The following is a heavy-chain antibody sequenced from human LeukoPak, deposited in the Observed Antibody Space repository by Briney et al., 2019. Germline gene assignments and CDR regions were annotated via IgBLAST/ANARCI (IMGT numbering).Heavy chain of an antibody. CDR2: ISAYNGNT. V-gene: IGHV1-18*01. D-gene: IGHD6-19*01. CDR1: GYTFTSYG. Sequence: ASVKVSCKASGYTFTSYGISWVRQAPGQGLEWMGWISAYNGNTSYAQKLQGRVTMTRDTSTSTVYMELSSLISEDTAVYYCARDNSGWSVDFWGQGTLVTVSS. CDR3: ARDNSGWSVDF. J-gene: IGHJ4*02.